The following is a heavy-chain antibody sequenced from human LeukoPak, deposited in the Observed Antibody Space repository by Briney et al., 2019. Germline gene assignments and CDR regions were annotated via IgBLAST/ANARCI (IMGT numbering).Heavy chain of an antibody. CDR3: ARELVATIHFDY. Sequence: VGSLRLSCAASGFTFSSYGMHWVRQAPGKGLEWVAVIWYDGSNKYYADSVKGRFTISRDNSKNTLYLQMNSLRDEDTAVYYRARELVATIHFDYRGQGTLVTVSS. CDR2: IWYDGSNK. D-gene: IGHD5-12*01. CDR1: GFTFSSYG. V-gene: IGHV3-33*01. J-gene: IGHJ4*02.